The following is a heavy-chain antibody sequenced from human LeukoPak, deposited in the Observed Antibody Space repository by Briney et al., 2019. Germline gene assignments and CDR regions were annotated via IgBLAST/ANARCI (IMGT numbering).Heavy chain of an antibody. Sequence: APVKVSCKASGGTFSSYAISWVRQAPGQGLEWMGGIIPIFGTANYAQKFQGRVTITADESTSTAYMELSSLRSEDTAVYYCARKTGTTSGAFDIWGQGTMVTVSS. V-gene: IGHV1-69*13. CDR3: ARKTGTTSGAFDI. D-gene: IGHD1-1*01. CDR2: IIPIFGTA. CDR1: GGTFSSYA. J-gene: IGHJ3*02.